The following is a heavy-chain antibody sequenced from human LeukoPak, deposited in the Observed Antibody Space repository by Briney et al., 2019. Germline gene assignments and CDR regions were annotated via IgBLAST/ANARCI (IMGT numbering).Heavy chain of an antibody. CDR2: IIPILGIA. Sequence: ASVKVSRKASGGTFSSYAISWVRQAPGQGLEWMGRIIPILGIANYAQKFQGRVTITADKSTSTAYMELSSLRSEDTAVYYCAEGFQNSYGYFWGQGTLVTVSS. J-gene: IGHJ4*02. V-gene: IGHV1-69*04. CDR3: AEGFQNSYGYF. D-gene: IGHD5-18*01. CDR1: GGTFSSYA.